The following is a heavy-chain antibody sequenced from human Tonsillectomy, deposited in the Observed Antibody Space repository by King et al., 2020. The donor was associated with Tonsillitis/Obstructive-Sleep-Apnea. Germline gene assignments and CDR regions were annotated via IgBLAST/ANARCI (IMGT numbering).Heavy chain of an antibody. V-gene: IGHV3-30*14. CDR3: AREGGVKYTGSSAAYQH. J-gene: IGHJ1*01. Sequence: QVQLVESGGGVVQPGRSLRLSCAVSGFTFDDYAMHWVRQAPGKGLEWVTVISYDGTDKFYADSVKGRFSVSRDNSKNSLHLQMDSLREEDTATYYCAREGGVKYTGSSAAYQHWGQGTLVTVSA. D-gene: IGHD3-10*01. CDR2: ISYDGTDK. CDR1: GFTFDDYA.